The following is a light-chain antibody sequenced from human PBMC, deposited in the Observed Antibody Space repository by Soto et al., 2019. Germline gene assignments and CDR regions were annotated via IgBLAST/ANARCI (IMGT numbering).Light chain of an antibody. CDR3: QQYGSSP. V-gene: IGKV3-20*01. J-gene: IGKJ4*01. Sequence: IVLTQSPGTLSLSPGERATLSCRASQSVSNNYLAWYQQKPGQAPRLLIYGASNRATGIPDRFSGSGSGTDFTLTISRLEPEDFAVYYCQQYGSSPFGGGTKVDIK. CDR2: GAS. CDR1: QSVSNNY.